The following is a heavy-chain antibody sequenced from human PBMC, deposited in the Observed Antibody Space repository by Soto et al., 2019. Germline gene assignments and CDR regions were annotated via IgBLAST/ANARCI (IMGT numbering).Heavy chain of an antibody. Sequence: SETLSLTCNVSGDSMTKYYWSWIRQPPGKGLEWIGSIYHSGSTYYNPSLKSRVSISVDTSKNQFSLRLSSVTAADTAMYYCARRHSSSWYGLDYWGQGTLVTVSS. D-gene: IGHD6-13*01. CDR2: IYHSGST. CDR3: ARRHSSSWYGLDY. CDR1: GDSMTKYY. J-gene: IGHJ4*02. V-gene: IGHV4-38-2*02.